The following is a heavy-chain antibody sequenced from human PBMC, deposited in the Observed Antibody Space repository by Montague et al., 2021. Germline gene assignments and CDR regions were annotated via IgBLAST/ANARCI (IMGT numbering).Heavy chain of an antibody. CDR3: ARSLYCIGGSCYSGFDP. CDR1: GGSISSNSSW. Sequence: SETLSLTCTVSGGSISSNSSWWAWIRQPPGKGLEYVGTTFNTGSSYYSPSLESRVTISVDTSKNQFSLRLSAVTAADTAVYYCARSLYCIGGSCYSGFDPWGQGTLVTVSS. CDR2: TFNTGSS. J-gene: IGHJ5*02. D-gene: IGHD2-15*01. V-gene: IGHV4-39*01.